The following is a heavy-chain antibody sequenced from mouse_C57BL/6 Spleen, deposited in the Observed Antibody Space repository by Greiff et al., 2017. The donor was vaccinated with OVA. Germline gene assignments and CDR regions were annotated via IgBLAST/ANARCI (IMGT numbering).Heavy chain of an antibody. J-gene: IGHJ3*01. D-gene: IGHD2-4*01. V-gene: IGHV6-3*01. CDR2: IRLKSDNYAT. Sequence: EVMLVESGGGLVQPGGSMKLSCVASGFTFSNYWMNWVRQSPEKGLEWVAQIRLKSDNYATHYAESVKGRFTISRDDSKSSVYLQMNNLRAEDTGIYYCTRGGDYAVFAYWGQGTLVTVSA. CDR1: GFTFSNYW. CDR3: TRGGDYAVFAY.